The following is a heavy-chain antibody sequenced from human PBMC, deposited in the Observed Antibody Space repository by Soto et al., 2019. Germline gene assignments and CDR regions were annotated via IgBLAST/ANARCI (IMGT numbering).Heavy chain of an antibody. CDR2: INHSGST. D-gene: IGHD5-18*01. Sequence: SETLSLTCAVYGESFSGYYWSWIRQPPGKGLEWIGEINHSGSTNYNPSLKSRVTISVDTSKNQFSLKLSSVTAADTAVYYCARRSRLGYSYGYDFDYWGQGTLVTVSS. CDR3: ARRSRLGYSYGYDFDY. CDR1: GESFSGYY. J-gene: IGHJ4*02. V-gene: IGHV4-34*01.